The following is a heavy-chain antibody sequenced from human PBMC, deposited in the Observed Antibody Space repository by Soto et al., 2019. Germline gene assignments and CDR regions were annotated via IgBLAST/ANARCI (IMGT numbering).Heavy chain of an antibody. CDR1: GYTFTSYG. V-gene: IGHV1-18*01. J-gene: IGHJ6*02. Sequence: ASVKVSCKASGYTFTSYGISWVRQAPGQRLEWMGWISAYNGNTNYAQKLQGRVTMTTDTSTSTAYMELRSLRSDDTAVYYCARVGYSTGLQDWEYYYYGMDVWGQGTTVTVSS. CDR2: ISAYNGNT. D-gene: IGHD5-12*01. CDR3: ARVGYSTGLQDWEYYYYGMDV.